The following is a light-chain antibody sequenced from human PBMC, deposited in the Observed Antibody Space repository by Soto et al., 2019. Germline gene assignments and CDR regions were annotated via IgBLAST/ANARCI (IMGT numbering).Light chain of an antibody. J-gene: IGLJ2*01. V-gene: IGLV1-36*01. Sequence: QSALTQPASVSGSPGQSITISCTGTSSDVGFYNYVSWYQQLPGKAPKLLIYYDDLLPSGVSDRFSGSKSGTSASLAISGLQSEDEADYYCAAWDDSLNGVVFGGGTKLTVL. CDR3: AAWDDSLNGVV. CDR1: SSDVGFYNY. CDR2: YDD.